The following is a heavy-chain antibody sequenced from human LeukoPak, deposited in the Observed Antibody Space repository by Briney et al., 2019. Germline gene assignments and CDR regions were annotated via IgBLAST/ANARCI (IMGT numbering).Heavy chain of an antibody. V-gene: IGHV3-30*01. J-gene: IGHJ4*02. CDR1: GFTFSSYA. CDR2: ISYDGSNK. Sequence: GGSLRLPCAASGFTFSSYAMHWVRQAPGKGLEWVAVISYDGSNKYYADSVKGRFTISRDNSKNTLYLQMNSLRAEDSAVYYCAREIQGYFDYWGQGTLVTVSS. CDR3: AREIQGYFDY.